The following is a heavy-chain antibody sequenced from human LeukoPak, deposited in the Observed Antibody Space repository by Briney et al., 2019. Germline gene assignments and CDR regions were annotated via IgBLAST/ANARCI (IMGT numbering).Heavy chain of an antibody. CDR3: ASPAAAGTGGLNY. J-gene: IGHJ4*02. D-gene: IGHD6-13*01. CDR2: IKQDGVEK. Sequence: GGSLRLSCVASGFTFSTYWMSWVRQSPEKGLEWVANIKQDGVEKYHVDSVKGRFTISRDNAKNSLYLQMNSLRAEDTAVYYCASPAAAGTGGLNYWGQGTLVTVSS. V-gene: IGHV3-7*01. CDR1: GFTFSTYW.